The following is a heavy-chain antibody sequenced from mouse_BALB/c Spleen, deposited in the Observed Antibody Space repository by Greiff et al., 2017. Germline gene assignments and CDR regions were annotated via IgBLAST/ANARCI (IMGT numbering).Heavy chain of an antibody. CDR2: IWTGGGT. V-gene: IGHV2-9-2*01. CDR3: VRYYRYERWYFDV. D-gene: IGHD2-14*01. J-gene: IGHJ1*01. Sequence: QVQLQQSGPGLVAPSQSLSITCTVSGFSLTSYDISWIRQPPGKGLEWLGVIWTGGGTNYNSAFMSRLSISKDNSKSQVFLKMNSLQTDDTAIYYCVRYYRYERWYFDVWGAGTTVTVSS. CDR1: GFSLTSYD.